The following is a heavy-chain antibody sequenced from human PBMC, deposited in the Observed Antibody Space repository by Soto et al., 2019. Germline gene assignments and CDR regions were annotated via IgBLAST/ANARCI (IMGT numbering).Heavy chain of an antibody. D-gene: IGHD2-15*01. CDR2: INAGNGNT. J-gene: IGHJ5*02. CDR1: GYTFTSYA. CDR3: ASKYCSGGSCHDGAKYNWFDP. Sequence: ASVKVSCKASGYTFTSYAMHWVRQAPGQRLEWMGWINAGNGNTKYSQKLQGRVTITRDTSASRAYMELSSLRSEDTAVYYCASKYCSGGSCHDGAKYNWFDPWGQGTLVTVSS. V-gene: IGHV1-3*01.